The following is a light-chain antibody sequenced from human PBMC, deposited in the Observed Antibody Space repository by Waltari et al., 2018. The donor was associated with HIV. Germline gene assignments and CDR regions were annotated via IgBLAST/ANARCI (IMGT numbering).Light chain of an antibody. CDR1: QGISNY. CDR3: QQLNNIPYT. J-gene: IGKJ2*01. Sequence: DIHLTQSPSFLSASVGDRVTITCRASQGISNYLAWYQQKPGRAPKLLIYAASTLRSGVPSRFSGGGSGTEFTLTISSLQPEDFASYYCQQLNNIPYTFGQGTRLEIK. V-gene: IGKV1-9*01. CDR2: AAS.